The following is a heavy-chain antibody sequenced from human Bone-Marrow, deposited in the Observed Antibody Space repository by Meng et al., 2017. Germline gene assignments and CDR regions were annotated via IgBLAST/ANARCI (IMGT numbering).Heavy chain of an antibody. D-gene: IGHD3-22*01. CDR1: GFTFSSYA. Sequence: EVQLSESGGVLVQPGGSLRHSWAAAGFTFSSYAMSWVRQAPGKGLEWVSAISGSGGSTYYADSVKGRFTISRDNSKNTLYLQMNSLRAEDTAVYYCARDRSGYYFDSWGQGTLVTVSS. J-gene: IGHJ4*02. V-gene: IGHV3-23*01. CDR2: ISGSGGST. CDR3: ARDRSGYYFDS.